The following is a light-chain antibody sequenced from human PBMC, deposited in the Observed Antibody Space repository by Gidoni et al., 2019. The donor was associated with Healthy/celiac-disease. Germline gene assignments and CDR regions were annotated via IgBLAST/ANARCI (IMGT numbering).Light chain of an antibody. CDR3: QQYNNWPPWT. J-gene: IGKJ1*01. CDR2: GAS. Sequence: EIVMTQSPATLSVSPGERATLSCRASQSVSSNLAWYQQKPGQAPRLLIYGASTRATGIPAGFGGSGSGTEFTLTISSLQSEDFAVYYCQQYNNWPPWTFGQGTKVEIK. V-gene: IGKV3-15*01. CDR1: QSVSSN.